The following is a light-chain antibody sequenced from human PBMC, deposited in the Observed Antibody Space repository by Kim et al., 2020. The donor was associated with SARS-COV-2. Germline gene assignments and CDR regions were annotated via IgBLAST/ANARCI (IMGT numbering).Light chain of an antibody. Sequence: SSELTQDPAVSVALGQTVRITCQGDSLRSYYATWYQQRPRQAPVLVIYGRNNRPSGIPDRFSGSSSGNTASLTITGAQAEDEADYYCSSRDSSGYVIFGGGTQLTVL. CDR2: GRN. CDR1: SLRSYY. V-gene: IGLV3-19*01. CDR3: SSRDSSGYVI. J-gene: IGLJ2*01.